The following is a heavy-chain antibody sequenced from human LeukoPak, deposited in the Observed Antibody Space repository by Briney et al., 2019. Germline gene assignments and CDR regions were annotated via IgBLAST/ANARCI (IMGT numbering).Heavy chain of an antibody. D-gene: IGHD3-22*01. CDR3: ARDGRGYYYDSSGYYPLDY. CDR1: GGSISSSSYY. Sequence: SEPLSLTCTVSGGSISSSSYYWGWIRQPQGKGLEWIGSIYYSGSTYYNPSLKSRVTKSVDTSKNQFSLKLSSVTAADTAVYYCARDGRGYYYDSSGYYPLDYWGQGTLVTVSS. J-gene: IGHJ4*02. V-gene: IGHV4-39*07. CDR2: IYYSGST.